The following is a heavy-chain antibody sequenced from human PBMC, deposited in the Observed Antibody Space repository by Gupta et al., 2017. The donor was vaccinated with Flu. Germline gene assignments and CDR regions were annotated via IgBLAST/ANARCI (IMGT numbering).Heavy chain of an antibody. CDR2: MNTNSDNT. Sequence: GLEWMGWMNTNSDNTGQGQKFQGRVTLTRDTSKSTAYMELSSLRSEDTAVYYCARGSRIVGVLKHSSYYGMDVWGQGTTVIVSS. D-gene: IGHD3-3*02. V-gene: IGHV1-8*01. J-gene: IGHJ6*02. CDR3: ARGSRIVGVLKHSSYYGMDV.